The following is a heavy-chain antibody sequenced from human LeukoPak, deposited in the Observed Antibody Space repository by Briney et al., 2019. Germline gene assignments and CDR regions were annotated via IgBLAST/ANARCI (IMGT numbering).Heavy chain of an antibody. V-gene: IGHV3-7*01. CDR1: GFTFGSYW. D-gene: IGHD2-2*01. CDR2: IKQDGSEK. J-gene: IGHJ5*02. Sequence: PGGSLRLSCAASGFTFGSYWMSWVRQAPGKGLEWVANIKQDGSEKYYVDSMKGRFTISRDNGKNSLYLQINSLRAEDTAVYYCARDCSSTNCYRGGFDPWGQGTLVTVSS. CDR3: ARDCSSTNCYRGGFDP.